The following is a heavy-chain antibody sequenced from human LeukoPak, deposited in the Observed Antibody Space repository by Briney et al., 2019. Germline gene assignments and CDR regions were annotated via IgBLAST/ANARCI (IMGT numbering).Heavy chain of an antibody. Sequence: GGSLRLSCAASGFTFDDYAMHWVRQAPGKGLEWVSGISWNSGSIGYADSVKGRFTISRDNSKNTLYLQMNSLRAEDTAVYYCARHLWEPFDYWGQGTLVTVSS. V-gene: IGHV3-9*01. CDR2: ISWNSGSI. D-gene: IGHD1-26*01. CDR3: ARHLWEPFDY. CDR1: GFTFDDYA. J-gene: IGHJ4*02.